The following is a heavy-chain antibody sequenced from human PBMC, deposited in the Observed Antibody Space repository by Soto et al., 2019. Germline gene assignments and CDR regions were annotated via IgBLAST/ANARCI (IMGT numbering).Heavy chain of an antibody. Sequence: SVKVSCKASGGTFSSYRINWVRQAPGQGLEWVGGIVPIYRTADYAQKFQGRVTITADGSARTSYMELRSLKSQDTAVYYCVRDSGAKLSSSWGQGTLVTVSS. CDR3: VRDSGAKLSSS. CDR2: IVPIYRTA. J-gene: IGHJ4*02. V-gene: IGHV1-69*13. D-gene: IGHD6-13*01. CDR1: GGTFSSYR.